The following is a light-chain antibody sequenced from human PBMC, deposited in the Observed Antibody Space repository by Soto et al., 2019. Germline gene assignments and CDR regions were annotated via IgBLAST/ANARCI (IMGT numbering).Light chain of an antibody. Sequence: QSVLTQPASVSGSPGQSITISCTGTSSDVGSYNYVSWYQQHPGKAPRLMIYASSNRPSGVSHRFSGSRSGNTASLTISGLQAEDEADYFCSSYTSGSTLYVFXSGTKVTVL. CDR1: SSDVGSYNY. J-gene: IGLJ1*01. V-gene: IGLV2-14*01. CDR3: SSYTSGSTLYV. CDR2: ASS.